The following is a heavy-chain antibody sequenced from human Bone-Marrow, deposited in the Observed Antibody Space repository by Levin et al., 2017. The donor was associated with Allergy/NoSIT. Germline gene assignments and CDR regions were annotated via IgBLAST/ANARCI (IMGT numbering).Heavy chain of an antibody. Sequence: GESLKISCAASGHTFSIYWMTWVRQAPGKGLEWVANIKPDGTEKNYVDSVKGRFTISRDNANNSLYLQMNSLRGEDTALYYCAKYSARYCGSASCPSAGAFDSWGQGTLVTVSS. J-gene: IGHJ4*02. V-gene: IGHV3-7*01. CDR3: AKYSARYCGSASCPSAGAFDS. D-gene: IGHD2-2*01. CDR1: GHTFSIYW. CDR2: IKPDGTEK.